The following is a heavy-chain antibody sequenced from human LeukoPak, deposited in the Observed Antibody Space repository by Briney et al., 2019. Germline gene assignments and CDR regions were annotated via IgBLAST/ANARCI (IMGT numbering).Heavy chain of an antibody. CDR3: AKTGGIAAAH. J-gene: IGHJ4*02. CDR2: ISGSGGST. CDR1: GFSFSRYW. V-gene: IGHV3-23*01. D-gene: IGHD6-13*01. Sequence: PGGSLRLSCAASGFSFSRYWMSWVRQAPGKGLEWVSAISGSGGSTYYADSVKGRFTISRDNSKNTLYLQMNSLRAEDTALYYCAKTGGIAAAHWGQGTLVTVSS.